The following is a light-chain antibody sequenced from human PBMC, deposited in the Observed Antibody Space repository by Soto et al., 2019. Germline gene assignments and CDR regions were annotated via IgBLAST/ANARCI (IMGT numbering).Light chain of an antibody. CDR1: SNDVGGYNH. J-gene: IGLJ2*01. V-gene: IGLV2-14*01. CDR3: NSYRNTYTVV. CDR2: EVY. Sequence: QSALTQPASVSGSPGQSITISCTGTSNDVGGYNHVSWYQQLPGKAPKLIIYEVYYRPSGVSNRFSGSKSGNTASLTISGLQAEDEADYYCNSYRNTYTVVFGGGTKLTVL.